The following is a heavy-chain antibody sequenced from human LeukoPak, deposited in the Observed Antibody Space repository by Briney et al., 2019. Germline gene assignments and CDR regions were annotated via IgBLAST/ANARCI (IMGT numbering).Heavy chain of an antibody. CDR1: GFTFSSYA. D-gene: IGHD6-13*01. CDR2: ISGSGGST. Sequence: GGSLRLSCAASGFTFSSYAMSWVRQAPGKGLEWVSAISGSGGSTYYADSVKGRFTISRDNSKNTLYLQMNSLRAEDTAVYYCARAHSSSPDNDAFDIWGQGTMVTVSS. J-gene: IGHJ3*02. CDR3: ARAHSSSPDNDAFDI. V-gene: IGHV3-23*01.